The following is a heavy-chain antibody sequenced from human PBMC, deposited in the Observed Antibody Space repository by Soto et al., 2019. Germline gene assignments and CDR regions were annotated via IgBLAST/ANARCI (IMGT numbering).Heavy chain of an antibody. CDR2: ISSSGYDI. CDR3: ARQFWDYDYYGMDG. J-gene: IGHJ6*02. D-gene: IGHD7-27*01. CDR1: GFSFSKYA. Sequence: EVQLVESGGGLVKPGGSLTLSCVASGFSFSKYAMNWVRQAPGKGLEWVSSISSSGYDIHYADSVKGRFTVSRDTASNSVFLQMNSLRGEDTAVYFCARQFWDYDYYGMDGWGQGTTVTVSS. V-gene: IGHV3-21*01.